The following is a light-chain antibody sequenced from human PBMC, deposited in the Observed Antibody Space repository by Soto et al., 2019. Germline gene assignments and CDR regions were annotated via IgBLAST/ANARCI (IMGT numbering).Light chain of an antibody. CDR1: QSVSSSY. Sequence: EIVLTQSPGTLSLSPGEIATLSFRASQSVSSSYLAWYQQKPGQAPRLLIYGASSRATGIPDRFSGSGSGTDFTLTISRLEPEDFAVYYCQQYGSFWTFGQGTKVDIK. V-gene: IGKV3-20*01. CDR2: GAS. CDR3: QQYGSFWT. J-gene: IGKJ1*01.